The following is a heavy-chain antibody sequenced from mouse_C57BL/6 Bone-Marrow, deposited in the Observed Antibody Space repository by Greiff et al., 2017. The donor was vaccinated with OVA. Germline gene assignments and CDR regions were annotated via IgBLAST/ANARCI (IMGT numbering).Heavy chain of an antibody. CDR3: ARETGTWGGAMDY. Sequence: EVKLMESGGGLVQPGESLKLSCESNEYEFPSHDMSWVRKTPEKRLELVAALNSDGGSTYYPDTMERRFIISRDNTKKTLYLQRSSLRSGDTALYYCARETGTWGGAMDYWGQGTSVTVSS. CDR1: EYEFPSHD. V-gene: IGHV5-2*01. CDR2: LNSDGGST. D-gene: IGHD4-1*01. J-gene: IGHJ4*01.